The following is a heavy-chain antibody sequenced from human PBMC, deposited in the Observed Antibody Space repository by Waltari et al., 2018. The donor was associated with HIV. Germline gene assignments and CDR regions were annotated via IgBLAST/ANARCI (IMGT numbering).Heavy chain of an antibody. J-gene: IGHJ6*02. CDR1: GYSISSGYY. CDR2: IFHSGSI. Sequence: QVQLQESGPGLVKPSETLSLTCTVSGYSISSGYYWGWIRQPPGKGLEWIGSIFHSGSIYDNPSLKNRFTRSVDTSKNQFSLRLSSVTAADTAVYYCARIHFRLDYYYYYGMDVWGQGTTVTVSS. V-gene: IGHV4-38-2*02. D-gene: IGHD3-9*01. CDR3: ARIHFRLDYYYYYGMDV.